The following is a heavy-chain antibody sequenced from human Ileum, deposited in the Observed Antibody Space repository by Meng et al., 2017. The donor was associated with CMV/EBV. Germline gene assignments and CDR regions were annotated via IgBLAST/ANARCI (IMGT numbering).Heavy chain of an antibody. Sequence: GESLKISCAASGFTFSTYWMHWVRQAPGKGPVWVSRINTDGSSTTYADFVKGRFTISRDNSKNTLYLQMNTLRVEDTAVYYCARDGVRGLDYWGQGTLVTVSS. J-gene: IGHJ4*02. V-gene: IGHV3-74*01. CDR3: ARDGVRGLDY. CDR2: INTDGSST. D-gene: IGHD3-10*01. CDR1: GFTFSTYW.